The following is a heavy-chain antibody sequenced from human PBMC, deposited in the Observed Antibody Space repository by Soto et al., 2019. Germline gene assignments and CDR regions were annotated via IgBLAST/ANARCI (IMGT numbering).Heavy chain of an antibody. CDR1: GFTFSSYA. CDR3: AKAVGQLELPDY. CDR2: ISGSGGST. D-gene: IGHD1-7*01. V-gene: IGHV3-23*01. Sequence: EVQLLESGGGLVQPGGSLRLSCAASGFTFSSYAMSWVRQAPGKGLEWVSAISGSGGSTYYADSVKGRFTISRDNSKNTLYPQMNSLRAEDTAVYYCAKAVGQLELPDYWGQGTLVTVSS. J-gene: IGHJ4*02.